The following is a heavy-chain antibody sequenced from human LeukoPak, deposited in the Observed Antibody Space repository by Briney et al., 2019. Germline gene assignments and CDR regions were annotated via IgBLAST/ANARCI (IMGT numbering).Heavy chain of an antibody. CDR3: ARGGLSNGIVVVVAATLFDY. CDR2: INHSGST. V-gene: IGHV4-34*01. CDR1: GGSFSGCY. J-gene: IGHJ4*02. Sequence: SETLSLTCAVYGGSFSGCYWSWIRQPPGKGLEWIGEINHSGSTNYNPSLKSRVTISVDTSKNQFSLKLSSVTAADTAVYYCARGGLSNGIVVVVAATLFDYWGQGTLVTVSS. D-gene: IGHD2-15*01.